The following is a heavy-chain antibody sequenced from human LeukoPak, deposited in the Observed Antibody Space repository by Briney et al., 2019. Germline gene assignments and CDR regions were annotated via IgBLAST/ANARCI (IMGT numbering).Heavy chain of an antibody. Sequence: GGSLRLPCAASGFTFSSYAMSWVRQAPGKGLEWVSSISSSSSYIHYADSVKGRFTISRDNAKNSLYLQMNSLRAEDTAVYYCARVTQYDILTGYYDYWGQGTLVTVSS. CDR1: GFTFSSYA. CDR3: ARVTQYDILTGYYDY. J-gene: IGHJ4*02. V-gene: IGHV3-21*01. CDR2: ISSSSSYI. D-gene: IGHD3-9*01.